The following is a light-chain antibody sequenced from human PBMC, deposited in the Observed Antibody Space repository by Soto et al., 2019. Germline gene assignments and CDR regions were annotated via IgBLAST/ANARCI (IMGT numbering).Light chain of an antibody. V-gene: IGLV2-14*01. CDR2: EVR. Sequence: QSALTQPASVSGSPGQSITIFCAGTLRDIGAYNLFSWYQQHPGRAPQLIIYEVRNRPSGSSFRFSGSKSGNTASLTISGLQAEDEADYYCASFTSRSSLIFGGGTKLTVL. CDR3: ASFTSRSSLI. CDR1: LRDIGAYNL. J-gene: IGLJ2*01.